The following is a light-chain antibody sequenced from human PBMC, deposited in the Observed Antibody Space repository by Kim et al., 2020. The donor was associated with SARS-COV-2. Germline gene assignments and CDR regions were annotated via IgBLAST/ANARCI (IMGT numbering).Light chain of an antibody. CDR1: NSYVGSLNV. J-gene: IGLJ1*01. CDR2: EVN. V-gene: IGLV2-23*02. CDR3: CSFPGSRTYV. Sequence: QSVVTQPASVSGSPGQTITISCSGTNSYVGSLNVVSWYQQHPGKAPKVLIFEVNKRPLGVSDRFSGSNSGNTASLTISGLQAEDEADYYCCSFPGSRTYVFGTGTKVTVL.